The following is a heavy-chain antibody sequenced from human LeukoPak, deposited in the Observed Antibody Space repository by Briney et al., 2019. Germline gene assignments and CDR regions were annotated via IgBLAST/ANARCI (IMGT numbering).Heavy chain of an antibody. CDR3: ATYIAAAPYYYYYMDV. CDR2: ISAYNGNT. CDR1: GYTFTSYG. J-gene: IGHJ6*03. Sequence: ASVKVSCKASGYTFTSYGISWVRQAPGQGLEWMGWISAYNGNTNYAQKLQGRVTMTTDTSTSTAYMELRSLRSDETAVYYCATYIAAAPYYYYYMDVWGKGTTVTVSS. D-gene: IGHD6-13*01. V-gene: IGHV1-18*01.